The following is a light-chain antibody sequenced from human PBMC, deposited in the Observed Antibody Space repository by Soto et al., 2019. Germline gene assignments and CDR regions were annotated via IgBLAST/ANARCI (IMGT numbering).Light chain of an antibody. CDR3: MQALQTPLVT. CDR2: LGS. V-gene: IGKV2-28*01. CDR1: QSLLHSNGYNY. J-gene: IGKJ4*01. Sequence: DIVMTQSPLSLPVTPGEPASISCRSSQSLLHSNGYNYLDWYLQKPGQSPQLLIYLGSNRASGVPDRFSGSGSGTDFTLKSSRVEAEDVGVYYCMQALQTPLVTFGGGTKVEIK.